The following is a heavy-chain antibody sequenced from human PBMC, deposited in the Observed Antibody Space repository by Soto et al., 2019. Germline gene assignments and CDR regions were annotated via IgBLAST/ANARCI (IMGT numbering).Heavy chain of an antibody. CDR3: ARKVIPWYSSSWSYYYYYGMDV. V-gene: IGHV4-34*01. Sequence: ETLSLTCGVYVGPLSGYYWSWFRQPPGKGLEWIGEINHSGSTNYNPSLKSRVTISVDTSKNQFSLKLSSVTAADTAVYYCARKVIPWYSSSWSYYYYYGMDVWGQGTTVTVSS. CDR2: INHSGST. D-gene: IGHD6-13*01. J-gene: IGHJ6*02. CDR1: VGPLSGYY.